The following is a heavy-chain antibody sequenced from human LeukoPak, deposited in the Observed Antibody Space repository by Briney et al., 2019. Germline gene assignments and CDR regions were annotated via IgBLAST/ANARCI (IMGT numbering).Heavy chain of an antibody. Sequence: GGPLRLPGAASGFTLRSYDMSGVRQAPGRGREGVAATSGSGGNTYYADSVKGRFTIPRDNSKNTLYLQMNSLRAEDTAVYYCAKEYSGYDFDYWGQGTLVTVSS. V-gene: IGHV3-23*01. J-gene: IGHJ4*02. CDR2: TSGSGGNT. D-gene: IGHD5-12*01. CDR3: AKEYSGYDFDY. CDR1: GFTLRSYD.